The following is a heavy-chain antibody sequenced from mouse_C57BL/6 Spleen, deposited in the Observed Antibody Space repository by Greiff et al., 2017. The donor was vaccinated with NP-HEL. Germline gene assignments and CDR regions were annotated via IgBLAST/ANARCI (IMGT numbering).Heavy chain of an antibody. CDR2: IYPRSGNT. CDR1: GYTFTSYG. V-gene: IGHV1-81*01. J-gene: IGHJ2*01. D-gene: IGHD2-1*01. CDR3: ARDYGNYVWYFDY. Sequence: VQLVESGAELARPGASVKLSCKASGYTFTSYGISWVKQRTGQGLEWIGEIYPRSGNTYYNEKFKGKATLTADKSSSTAYMELRSLTSEDSAVYFCARDYGNYVWYFDYWGQGTTLTVSS.